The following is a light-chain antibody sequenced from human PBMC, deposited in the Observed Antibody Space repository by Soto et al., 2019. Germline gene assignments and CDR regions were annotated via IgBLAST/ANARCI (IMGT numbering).Light chain of an antibody. CDR3: QQYGRSPPIT. CDR1: QSVSSN. Sequence: ERVMTQSPATLSVSPGERATLSCRSSQSVSSNLAWYQQKPGQAPRLLIYGASTRATGIPDRFSGSGSGTDFTPTISRLEPEDFAVYYCQQYGRSPPITFGQGTRLEIK. CDR2: GAS. J-gene: IGKJ5*01. V-gene: IGKV3-20*01.